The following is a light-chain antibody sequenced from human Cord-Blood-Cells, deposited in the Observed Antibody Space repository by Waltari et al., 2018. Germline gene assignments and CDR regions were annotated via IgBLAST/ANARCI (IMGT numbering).Light chain of an antibody. CDR2: SNN. CDR3: AAWDDSLNGPV. J-gene: IGLJ3*02. Sequence: QSVLTQPPSASGTPGQMVTIPCSASSSHIARNTLNWYQPLPGTAPKLRIYSNNQRPSGVPDRFSGSKSGTSASLAISGLQSEDEADYYCAAWDDSLNGPVFGGGTKLTVL. V-gene: IGLV1-44*01. CDR1: SSHIARNT.